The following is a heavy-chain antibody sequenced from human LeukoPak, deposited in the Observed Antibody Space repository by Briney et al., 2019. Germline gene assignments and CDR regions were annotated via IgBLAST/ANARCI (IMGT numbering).Heavy chain of an antibody. Sequence: GGSLRLSCAASGFTFSSYSMNWVRQAPGKGLEWVSYISSSSSTIYYADSVKGRFTISRDNAKNSLYLQMNSLRAEDTAVYYCARGTDQLLGAFDIWGQGTMVTVSS. V-gene: IGHV3-48*01. CDR2: ISSSSSTI. CDR3: ARGTDQLLGAFDI. CDR1: GFTFSSYS. J-gene: IGHJ3*02. D-gene: IGHD2-2*01.